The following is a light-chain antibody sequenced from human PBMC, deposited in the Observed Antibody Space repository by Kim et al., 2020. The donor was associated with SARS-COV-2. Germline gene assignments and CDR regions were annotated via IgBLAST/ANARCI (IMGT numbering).Light chain of an antibody. CDR1: KLGNKY. J-gene: IGLJ3*02. CDR3: QAWDSSTNVV. Sequence: SYELTQPPSVSVSPGQTGSITCSGHKLGNKYVSWYHQKPGQSPVLVIYQDTKRPSGIPERFSGSNSGNTATLTISGNQTMDEGDYYCQAWDSSTNVVFGGGTQLTV. CDR2: QDT. V-gene: IGLV3-1*01.